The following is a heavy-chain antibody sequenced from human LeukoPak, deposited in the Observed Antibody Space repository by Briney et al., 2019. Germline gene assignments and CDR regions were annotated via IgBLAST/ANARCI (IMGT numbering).Heavy chain of an antibody. Sequence: GRSLRLSCAASGFTFSSYGMHWVRQAPGKGLEWVSYISSSSSTIYYADSVKGRFTISRDNAKNSLYLQMNSLRAEDTAVYYCAKDWNYGLDYWGQGTLVTVSS. CDR3: AKDWNYGLDY. CDR1: GFTFSSYG. D-gene: IGHD1-7*01. V-gene: IGHV3-48*04. J-gene: IGHJ4*02. CDR2: ISSSSSTI.